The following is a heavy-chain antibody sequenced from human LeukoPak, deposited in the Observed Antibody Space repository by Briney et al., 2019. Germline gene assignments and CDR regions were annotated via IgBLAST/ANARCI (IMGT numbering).Heavy chain of an antibody. Sequence: ASVKVSCKVSGYTVTELSMHWVRQSPGKGLEWMGWINPNSGNPTYAQGFTGRFVFSLDTSVSTAYLQISSLKAEDTAVYYCATSLIWGQGTMVTVSS. CDR1: GYTVTELS. CDR2: INPNSGNP. V-gene: IGHV7-4-1*02. J-gene: IGHJ3*02. CDR3: ATSLI.